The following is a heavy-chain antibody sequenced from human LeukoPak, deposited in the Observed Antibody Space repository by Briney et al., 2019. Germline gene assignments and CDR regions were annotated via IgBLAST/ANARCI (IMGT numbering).Heavy chain of an antibody. V-gene: IGHV4-59*11. J-gene: IGHJ5*02. D-gene: IGHD4-11*01. CDR2: IYYSGST. Sequence: SEILSLTCTVSGGSISSHYWSWIRQPPGKGLEWIGYIYYSGSTNYNPSLKSRVTISVDTSKSQFSLKLSSVTAADTAVYYRARWGRTVRGGFDPWGQGTLVTVSS. CDR1: GGSISSHY. CDR3: ARWGRTVRGGFDP.